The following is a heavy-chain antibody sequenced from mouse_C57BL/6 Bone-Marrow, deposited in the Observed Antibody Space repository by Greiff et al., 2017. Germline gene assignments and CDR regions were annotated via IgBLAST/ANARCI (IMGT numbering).Heavy chain of an antibody. CDR2: IHPNSGST. Sequence: QVQLQQPGAELVKPGASVKLSCKASGYTFTSYWMHWVKQRPGQGLEWIGMIHPNSGSTNYNEKFKSKATLTVDKSSSTAYMQLSSLTSEDSAVYYCARSFLITTVVATKDYWGQGTTLTVSS. J-gene: IGHJ2*01. V-gene: IGHV1-64*01. CDR3: ARSFLITTVVATKDY. CDR1: GYTFTSYW. D-gene: IGHD1-1*01.